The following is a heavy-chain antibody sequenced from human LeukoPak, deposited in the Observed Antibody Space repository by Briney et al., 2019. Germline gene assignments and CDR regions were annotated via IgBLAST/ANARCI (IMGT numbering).Heavy chain of an antibody. CDR3: AKQLGYCSDGICYFPY. V-gene: IGHV3-23*01. Sequence: GGTLRLSCVPSGLRFSNYAMSWVRHAPGKGLEWVSSISGSGGSTHYADSVKGRFTISRDKTKNTLYLQMNSLRAEDTAVYYCAKQLGYCSDGICYFPYWGQGTLVTVSS. CDR2: ISGSGGST. J-gene: IGHJ4*02. D-gene: IGHD2-15*01. CDR1: GLRFSNYA.